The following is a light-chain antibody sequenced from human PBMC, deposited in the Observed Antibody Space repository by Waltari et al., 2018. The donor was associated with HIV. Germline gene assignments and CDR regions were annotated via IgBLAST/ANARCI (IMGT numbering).Light chain of an antibody. Sequence: DIVLTQPPGHLPLSPGESATHCCRPSQSVSSRHLAWYQQKPGQAPRLLIYGASSRATGIPDRFSGSGSETDFTLTISRLEPEDFAVYYCQQYDNSPMYTYGQGTKLEIK. CDR1: QSVSSRH. CDR2: GAS. J-gene: IGKJ2*01. CDR3: QQYDNSPMYT. V-gene: IGKV3-20*01.